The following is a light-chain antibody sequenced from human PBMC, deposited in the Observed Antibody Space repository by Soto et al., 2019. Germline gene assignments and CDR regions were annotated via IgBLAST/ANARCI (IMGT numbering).Light chain of an antibody. Sequence: EIVMTQSPATLSVSPGERANLACRASQSVSSNLAWYQQKPGQAPRLLIYGASTRATGIPARFSGSGSGTELTLTISSLQSEDFAIYFCQPYNNWPPDRTFGQGTNVEIK. CDR3: QPYNNWPPDRT. CDR2: GAS. V-gene: IGKV3-15*01. J-gene: IGKJ1*01. CDR1: QSVSSN.